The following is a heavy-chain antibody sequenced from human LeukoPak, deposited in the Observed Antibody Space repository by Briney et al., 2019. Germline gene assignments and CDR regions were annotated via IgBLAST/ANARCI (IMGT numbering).Heavy chain of an antibody. D-gene: IGHD3-16*01. Sequence: GGSLRLSCVVSGFTVSTNYMSWVRQAPGKGLEWVSLIYSGGSTYYADSVKGRFTISRDNAKNSLFLQMNSLRAEDTAVYYCARGLGELWMGTYYFDYWGQGTLVTVSS. V-gene: IGHV3-53*03. CDR1: GFTVSTNY. CDR2: IYSGGST. J-gene: IGHJ4*02. CDR3: ARGLGELWMGTYYFDY.